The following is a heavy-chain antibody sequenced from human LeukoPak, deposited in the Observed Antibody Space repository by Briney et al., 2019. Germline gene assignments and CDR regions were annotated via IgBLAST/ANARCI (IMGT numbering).Heavy chain of an antibody. CDR1: GYTFTSYA. CDR2: INAGNGNT. V-gene: IGHV1-3*03. Sequence: ASVKVSCKASGYTFTSYAMHWVRQAPGQRLEWMVWINAGNGNTKYSQEFQGRVTITMDTSASTAYMELSSLRSEDMAMYHCARARQYSGTWGFDYWGQGTLVTVSS. D-gene: IGHD6-13*01. CDR3: ARARQYSGTWGFDY. J-gene: IGHJ4*02.